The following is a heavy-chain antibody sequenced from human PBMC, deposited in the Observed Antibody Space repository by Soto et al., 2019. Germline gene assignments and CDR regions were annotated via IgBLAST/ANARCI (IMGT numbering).Heavy chain of an antibody. CDR1: GFTFSSYG. CDR3: AKDFPVSIAVAGTGYYYGMDV. Sequence: GGSLRLSCAASGFTFSSYGMHWVRQAPGNGLEWVAVISYDGSNKYYADSVKGRFTISRDNSKNTLYLQMNSLRAEDTAVYYCAKDFPVSIAVAGTGYYYGMDVWGQGTTVTVSS. CDR2: ISYDGSNK. J-gene: IGHJ6*02. D-gene: IGHD6-19*01. V-gene: IGHV3-30*18.